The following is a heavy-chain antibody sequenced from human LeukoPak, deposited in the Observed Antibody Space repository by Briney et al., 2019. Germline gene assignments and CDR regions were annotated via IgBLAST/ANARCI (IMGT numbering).Heavy chain of an antibody. D-gene: IGHD3-9*01. J-gene: IGHJ6*02. CDR3: ARTYYDILTGYYMPLDV. CDR1: GGSITNNY. Sequence: SETLSLTCSVSGGSITNNYWSWIRQPPGKGLEWIGYIYYNGSTNYNPSLKSRVTISVDTSKIQFSLKLSSLTAADTAVYYCARTYYDILTGYYMPLDVWGQGTTVTVSS. V-gene: IGHV4-59*08. CDR2: IYYNGST.